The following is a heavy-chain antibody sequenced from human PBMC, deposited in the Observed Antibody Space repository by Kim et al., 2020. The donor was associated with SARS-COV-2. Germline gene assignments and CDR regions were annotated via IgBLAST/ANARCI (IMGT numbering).Heavy chain of an antibody. D-gene: IGHD3-22*01. CDR3: ARFSQYYYDSSGYLRDY. Sequence: GGSLRLSCAASGFTFSSYSMNWVRQAPGKGLEWVSSISSSSSYIYYADSVKGRFTISRDNAKNSLYLQMNSLRAEDTAVYYCARFSQYYYDSSGYLRDYWGQGTLVTVSS. CDR1: GFTFSSYS. CDR2: ISSSSSYI. J-gene: IGHJ4*02. V-gene: IGHV3-21*01.